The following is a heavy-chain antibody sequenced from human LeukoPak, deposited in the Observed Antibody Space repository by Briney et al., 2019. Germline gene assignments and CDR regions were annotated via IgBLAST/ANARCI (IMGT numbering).Heavy chain of an antibody. Sequence: GGSLRVSCAASGFTFSSYWMHWVRQAPGKGLVWVSRINSDGSSTSYADSVKGRFTISRDNAKNTLYLQMNSLRAEDTAVYYCVSEYQLLLFDAFDIWGQGTMVTVSS. D-gene: IGHD2-2*01. CDR3: VSEYQLLLFDAFDI. CDR2: INSDGSST. V-gene: IGHV3-74*01. J-gene: IGHJ3*02. CDR1: GFTFSSYW.